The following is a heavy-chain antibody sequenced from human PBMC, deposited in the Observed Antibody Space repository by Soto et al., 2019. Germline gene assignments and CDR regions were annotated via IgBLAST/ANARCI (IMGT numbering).Heavy chain of an antibody. CDR3: VRKDYSDWFFDL. Sequence: QVQLQESGPGLVKPSGTLSLTCAVSGASISSSHWWSWVRQPPRKGLEWIGEIYHSGSTYYNASLKSRVAISLDKSKNQFSLKLRSVTAADTAVYYCVRKDYSDWFFDLWGRGTLVTVSS. V-gene: IGHV4-4*02. D-gene: IGHD4-4*01. CDR2: IYHSGST. CDR1: GASISSSHW. J-gene: IGHJ2*01.